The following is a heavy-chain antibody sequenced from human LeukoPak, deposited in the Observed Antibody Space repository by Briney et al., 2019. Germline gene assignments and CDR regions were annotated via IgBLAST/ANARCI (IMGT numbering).Heavy chain of an antibody. D-gene: IGHD6-6*01. V-gene: IGHV1-2*02. Sequence: ASVKVSCTASGYPFNEYYLHWVRQAPGQGLEWLGWINPNSGDTNTAQNFQGRVTLTRDSSINTAYMDLTRLTSDDTAMYYCARAGKYRVYWGQGSLITVSS. CDR2: INPNSGDT. CDR3: ARAGKYRVY. CDR1: GYPFNEYY. J-gene: IGHJ4*02.